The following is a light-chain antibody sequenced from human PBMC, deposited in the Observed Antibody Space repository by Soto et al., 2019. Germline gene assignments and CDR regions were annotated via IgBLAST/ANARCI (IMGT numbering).Light chain of an antibody. CDR1: QSVSSN. CDR3: QQYNTWPLT. V-gene: IGKV3D-15*01. J-gene: IGKJ5*01. Sequence: IVLTQSPATLSVSPGERATLSCRASQSVSSNLAWYQQKPGQAPRLLISGASTRATGVPARFSGSGSGTEVTLTITRMQSEDFAVYCCQQYNTWPLTLGPGTRLEMK. CDR2: GAS.